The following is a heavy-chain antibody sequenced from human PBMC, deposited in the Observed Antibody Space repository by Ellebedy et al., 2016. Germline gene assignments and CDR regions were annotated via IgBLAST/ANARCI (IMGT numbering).Heavy chain of an antibody. CDR3: ASASTSWHTGASGY. CDR2: IYYSGST. V-gene: IGHV4-61*08. D-gene: IGHD2-2*01. Sequence: SETLSLXCTVSGGSISSGGYYWSWIRQHPGKGLEWIGYIYYSGSTNYNPSLKSRVTISVDTSKNQFSLKLSSVTAADTAVYYCASASTSWHTGASGYWGQGTLVTVSS. J-gene: IGHJ4*02. CDR1: GGSISSGGYY.